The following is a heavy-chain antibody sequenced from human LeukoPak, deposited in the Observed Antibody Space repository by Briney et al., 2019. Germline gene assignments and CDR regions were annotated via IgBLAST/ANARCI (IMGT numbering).Heavy chain of an antibody. V-gene: IGHV4-61*01. J-gene: IGHJ4*02. CDR1: GGSVSSGSFY. CDR3: ARGQDSTGWFSFDY. D-gene: IGHD6-13*01. CDR2: IYYSGST. Sequence: PSETLSLTCTVSGGSVSSGSFYWSWIRQPPGKGLEWIGYIYYSGSTNSNPSLKSRVTMSVDTSKNQFSLKLSSVTAADTAVYFCARGQDSTGWFSFDYWGLGTLVTVSS.